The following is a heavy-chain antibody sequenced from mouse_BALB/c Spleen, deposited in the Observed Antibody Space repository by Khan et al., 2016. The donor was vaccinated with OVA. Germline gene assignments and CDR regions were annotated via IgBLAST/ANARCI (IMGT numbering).Heavy chain of an antibody. CDR2: ISSGSSTI. CDR3: GSSRLCSCFAS. CDR1: GFTFSYFG. V-gene: IGHV5-17*02. Sequence: EVELVESGGGLVQPGGSRKLSCAASGFTFSYFGMHWVRQAPEKGLEWVAYISSGSSTIYYADTVKGRFTISRDNPKNTLLLPMTSLRSEDTAMFDWGSSRLCSCFASWGQGTMVTVSA. J-gene: IGHJ3*01.